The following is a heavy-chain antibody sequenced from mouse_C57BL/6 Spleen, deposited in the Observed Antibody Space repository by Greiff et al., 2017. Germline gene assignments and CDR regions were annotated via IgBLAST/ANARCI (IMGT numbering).Heavy chain of an antibody. CDR1: GYTFTSSW. J-gene: IGHJ2*01. V-gene: IGHV1-52*01. CDR3: ARYGCGSGDVDY. D-gene: IGHD1-1*01. CDR2: IDPSDSET. Sequence: QVQLQQPGAELVRPGSSVTLSCKASGYTFTSSWMHWVKQRPIQGLEWIGNIDPSDSETHYNQKFKDKATLTGDKSSSTAYMQLSSLTSEDSAVYYCARYGCGSGDVDYWGQGTTLTVSS.